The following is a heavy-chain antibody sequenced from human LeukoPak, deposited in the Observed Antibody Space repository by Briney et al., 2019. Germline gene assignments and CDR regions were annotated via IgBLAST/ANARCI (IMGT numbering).Heavy chain of an antibody. CDR1: GYTFTSYY. J-gene: IGHJ5*02. V-gene: IGHV1-46*03. CDR3: ARADYDILTGYYNSWFDP. D-gene: IGHD3-9*01. CDR2: INPSGGST. Sequence: GASVKVSCKASGYTFTSYYMHWVRQAPGQGLEWMGIINPSGGSTSYAQKFQGRVTMTRDTSTRTVYMELSSLKCEDTAGYYCARADYDILTGYYNSWFDPWGQGTLVTVSS.